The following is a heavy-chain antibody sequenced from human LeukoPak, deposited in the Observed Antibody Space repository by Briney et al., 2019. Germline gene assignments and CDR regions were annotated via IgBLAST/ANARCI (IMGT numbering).Heavy chain of an antibody. CDR1: GFTFDDYA. V-gene: IGHV3-9*01. D-gene: IGHD6-19*01. CDR3: AKDQSIAVAGTAFDI. Sequence: GGSLRLSCPASGFTFDDYAMHWVRQAPGKGLEWVSGISWNSGSIGYADSVKGRFTIPRDNAKNSLYLQMNSLRAEDTALYYCAKDQSIAVAGTAFDIWGQGTMVTVSS. J-gene: IGHJ3*02. CDR2: ISWNSGSI.